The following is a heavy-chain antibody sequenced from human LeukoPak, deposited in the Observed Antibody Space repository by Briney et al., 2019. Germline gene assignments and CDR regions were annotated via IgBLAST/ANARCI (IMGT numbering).Heavy chain of an antibody. CDR1: GYTFTSNA. J-gene: IGHJ4*02. CDR2: IIPIFGTA. Sequence: GASVKVSCKASGYTFTSNALGWVRQAPGQGLEWMGGIIPIFGTANYAQKFQGRVTITADESTSTAYMELSSLRSEDTAVYYCARGRLSRLVPYFDYWGQGTLVTVSS. D-gene: IGHD2/OR15-2a*01. CDR3: ARGRLSRLVPYFDY. V-gene: IGHV1-69*13.